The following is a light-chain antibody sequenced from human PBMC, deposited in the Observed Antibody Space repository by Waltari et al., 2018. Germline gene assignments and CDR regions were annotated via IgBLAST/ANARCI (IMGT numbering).Light chain of an antibody. CDR3: QVWHSSTVI. Sequence: SYVLTQPPSVSVAPGQTARFTCGGDNIGDESVHWYQQRPGQAPGLVVYDDSDRPSGIPERFSGSNSGNTATLSISRVEAGDEADYYCQVWHSSTVIFGGGTKLTVL. CDR1: NIGDES. V-gene: IGLV3-21*02. J-gene: IGLJ2*01. CDR2: DDS.